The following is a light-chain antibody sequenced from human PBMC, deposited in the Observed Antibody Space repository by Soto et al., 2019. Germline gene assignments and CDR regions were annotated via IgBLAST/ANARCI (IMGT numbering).Light chain of an antibody. V-gene: IGLV2-23*02. CDR2: EVS. Sequence: QSALTQPASVSGSPGQSITISCTGTRSDVGTYSLVSWYQQYPGKAPKLMIYEVSKRPSGVSNRFSGSKSANTASLTISGLEAEDEADYYCCSYAGSSTYVFGIGTKVTVL. J-gene: IGLJ1*01. CDR3: CSYAGSSTYV. CDR1: RSDVGTYSL.